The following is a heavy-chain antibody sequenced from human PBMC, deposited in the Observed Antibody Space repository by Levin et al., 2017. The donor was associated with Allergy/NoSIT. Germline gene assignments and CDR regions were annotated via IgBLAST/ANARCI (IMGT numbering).Heavy chain of an antibody. CDR1: GGSISNYY. V-gene: IGHV4-4*07. CDR3: SRSTYNSGPYEF. D-gene: IGHD6-19*01. CDR2: IHISGST. J-gene: IGHJ4*02. Sequence: TTSETLSLTCSVSGGSISNYYWNWIRQPAGKGLEWIGRIHISGSTNYNPSLKSRVSVSVDTSKNQFSLKLTSVTAADTAVYFCSRSTYNSGPYEFWGQGTLVTVSS.